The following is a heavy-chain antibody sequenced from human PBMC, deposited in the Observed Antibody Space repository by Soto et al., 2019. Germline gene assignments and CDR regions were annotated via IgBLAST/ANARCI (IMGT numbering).Heavy chain of an antibody. D-gene: IGHD2-2*01. Sequence: GESPKISCKGSGYSFTSYWIGWVRQMPGKGLEWMGIIYPGDSDTRYSPSFQGQVTISADKSISTAYLQWSSLKASDTAMYYCARSERGYCSINICYQFYDFWSDYPDDAFDIWAKGQWSPSPQ. CDR1: GYSFTSYW. CDR2: IYPGDSDT. J-gene: IGHJ3*02. CDR3: ARSERGYCSINICYQFYDFWSDYPDDAFDI. V-gene: IGHV5-51*01.